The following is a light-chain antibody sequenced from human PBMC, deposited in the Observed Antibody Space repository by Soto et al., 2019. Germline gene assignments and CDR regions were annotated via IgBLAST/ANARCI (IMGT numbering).Light chain of an antibody. CDR3: QHRSNWPLT. J-gene: IGKJ4*01. CDR2: VAF. Sequence: EIVLTQSPATLSLSPGERATLSCRARQSVSSYLAWYQQKPGQAPSLLIYVAFNGATGIPARFSASGSATDFSLAISSLAPEDFAVYYCQHRSNWPLTSGGRTKVEIK. V-gene: IGKV3-11*01. CDR1: QSVSSY.